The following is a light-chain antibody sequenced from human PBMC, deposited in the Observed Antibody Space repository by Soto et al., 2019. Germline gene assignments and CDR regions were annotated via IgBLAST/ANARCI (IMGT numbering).Light chain of an antibody. J-gene: IGKJ3*01. CDR1: QDISNY. V-gene: IGKV1-27*01. CDR3: QKYNSAPPFT. Sequence: DIQMTQSPSSLSASVGDRVTITCRASQDISNYLAWYQQKPGKIPKLLIYAASTLQSGVPSRFSGSGSGADSTLTISSLQPEDVATYYCQKYNSAPPFTFGPGTKVDIK. CDR2: AAS.